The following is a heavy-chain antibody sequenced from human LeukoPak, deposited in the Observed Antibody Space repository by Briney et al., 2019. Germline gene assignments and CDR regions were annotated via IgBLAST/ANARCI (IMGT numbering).Heavy chain of an antibody. J-gene: IGHJ3*02. CDR2: INHSGST. D-gene: IGHD2-8*01. CDR3: ARDWAIGYCTNGVCRTDAFDI. CDR1: GGSFSGYY. Sequence: SETLSLTCAVYGGSFSGYYWSWIRQPPGKGLEWIGEINHSGSTNYNPSLKSRVTISVDTSKNQFSLKLSSATAADTAVYYCARDWAIGYCTNGVCRTDAFDIWGQGTMVTVSS. V-gene: IGHV4-34*01.